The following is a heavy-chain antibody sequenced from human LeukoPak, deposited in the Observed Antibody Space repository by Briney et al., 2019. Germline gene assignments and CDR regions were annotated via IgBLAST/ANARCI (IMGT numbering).Heavy chain of an antibody. D-gene: IGHD3-22*01. CDR2: MYYSVST. J-gene: IGHJ4*02. CDR1: GASISSYY. V-gene: IGHV4-59*08. Sequence: PSETLSLTCTVSGASISSYYWSWIRQPPGKGLEWIGYMYYSVSTKYNPSLKSRVTISVDTSKNQLSLKLSSVTAADTAVYYCARRGDYYDSSGYLDYWGQGTLVTVSS. CDR3: ARRGDYYDSSGYLDY.